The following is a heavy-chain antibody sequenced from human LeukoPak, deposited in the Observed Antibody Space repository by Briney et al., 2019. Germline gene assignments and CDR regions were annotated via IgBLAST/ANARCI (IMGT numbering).Heavy chain of an antibody. J-gene: IGHJ4*02. D-gene: IGHD2-2*01. CDR1: GFTVSSNY. CDR3: ARERYCSSTSCLYFDY. Sequence: VGSLRLSCAASGFTVSSNYMSWVRQAPGKGLEWVSVIYSGGSTYYADSVKGRFTISRDNSKNTLYLQMNSLRAEDTAVYYCARERYCSSTSCLYFDYWGQGTLVTVSS. V-gene: IGHV3-66*01. CDR2: IYSGGST.